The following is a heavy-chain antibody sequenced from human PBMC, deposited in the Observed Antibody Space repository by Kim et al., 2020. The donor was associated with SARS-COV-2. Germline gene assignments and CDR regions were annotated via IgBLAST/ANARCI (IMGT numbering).Heavy chain of an antibody. V-gene: IGHV1-69*02. D-gene: IGHD3-22*01. CDR3: ATLRGDSSGYYDPQFDY. Sequence: QGRVTITADKSTSTAYMELSSLRSEDTAVYYCATLRGDSSGYYDPQFDYWGQGTLVTVSS. J-gene: IGHJ4*02.